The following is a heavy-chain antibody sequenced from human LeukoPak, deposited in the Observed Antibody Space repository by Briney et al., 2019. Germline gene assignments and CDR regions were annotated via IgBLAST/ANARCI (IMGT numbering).Heavy chain of an antibody. J-gene: IGHJ5*02. Sequence: SETLSLTCTVSGGSISSSSYYWGWIRQPPGKGLEWIGSIYYSGSTYYNPSLKSRVTISVDTSKTQFSLKLSSVTAADTAVYYCARDVAHYYGSGSYPWGQGTLVTVSS. D-gene: IGHD3-10*01. CDR2: IYYSGST. CDR3: ARDVAHYYGSGSYP. V-gene: IGHV4-39*07. CDR1: GGSISSSSYY.